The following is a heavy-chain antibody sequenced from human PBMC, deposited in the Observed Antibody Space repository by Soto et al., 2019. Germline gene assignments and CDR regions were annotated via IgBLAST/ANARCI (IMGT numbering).Heavy chain of an antibody. CDR3: ARRIGYSGYYYGMDV. V-gene: IGHV5-51*01. D-gene: IGHD5-12*01. CDR2: IHPGDSDP. CDR1: GYXXTXXX. J-gene: IGHJ6*02. Sequence: GESLKISCXGSGYXXTXXXXXXXXQMPGKGLEWMGIIHPGDSDPRYRPSFQGQVTISADKSISTAYLQWSSLKASDTAMYYCARRIGYSGYYYGMDVWGQGTTVTVSS.